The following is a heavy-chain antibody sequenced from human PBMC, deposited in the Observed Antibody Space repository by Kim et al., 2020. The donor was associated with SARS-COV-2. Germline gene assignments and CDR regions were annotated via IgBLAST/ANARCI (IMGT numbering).Heavy chain of an antibody. Sequence: GGSLRLSCVVSGFTFSNHWMSWVRQAPGTGLEGVANIKDDGRQTYYVYSVKGRFTISRDNAKNSLYLQINRLRAEAAAVYSCGRLDVRRKGVRNIIIAPASMPDYSGQGTPVTVSS. CDR2: IKDDGRQT. CDR1: GFTFSNHW. CDR3: GRLDVRRKGVRNIIIAPASMPDY. J-gene: IGHJ4*02. D-gene: IGHD2-2*01. V-gene: IGHV3-7*03.